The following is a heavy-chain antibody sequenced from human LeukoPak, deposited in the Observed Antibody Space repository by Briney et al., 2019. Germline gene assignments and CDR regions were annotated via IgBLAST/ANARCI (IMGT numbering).Heavy chain of an antibody. CDR2: ISAYNGNT. CDR3: ARVDAASGSHFWDY. D-gene: IGHD3-3*02. Sequence: ASVKVSCKASGYTFTSYGISWVRQAPGQGLEWMGWISAYNGNTNYAQKLQGRVTMTRDTSTTTVYMDLSSLRSEDTAVYYCARVDAASGSHFWDYWGQGTLVIVSS. V-gene: IGHV1-18*01. J-gene: IGHJ4*02. CDR1: GYTFTSYG.